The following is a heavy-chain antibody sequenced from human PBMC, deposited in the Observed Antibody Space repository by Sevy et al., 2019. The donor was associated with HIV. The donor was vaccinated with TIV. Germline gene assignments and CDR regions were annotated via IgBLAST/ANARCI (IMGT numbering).Heavy chain of an antibody. V-gene: IGHV4-31*03. CDR2: IYYSGST. D-gene: IGHD3-22*01. Sequence: SETLSLTCTVSGGSISSGGYYWSWIRQHPGKGLEWIGYIYYSGSTYYNPSLKSRVTISVDTSKNQFSLKLSSVTAADTAVYYCARVVPFITMIVVVITGGWFDPWGQGTLVTVSS. CDR1: GGSISSGGYY. CDR3: ARVVPFITMIVVVITGGWFDP. J-gene: IGHJ5*02.